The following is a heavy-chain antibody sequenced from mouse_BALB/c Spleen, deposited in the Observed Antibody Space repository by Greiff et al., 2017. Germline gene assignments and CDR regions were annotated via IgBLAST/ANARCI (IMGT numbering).Heavy chain of an antibody. D-gene: IGHD2-4*01. CDR2: ISTYYGDA. J-gene: IGHJ4*01. Sequence: VKLVESGAELVRPGVSVKISCKGSGYTFTDYAMHWVKQSHAKSLEWIGVISTYYGDASYNQKFKGKATMTVDKSSSTAYMELARLTSEDSAIYYCARGSYDYGYYAMDYWGQGTSVTVSS. CDR3: ARGSYDYGYYAMDY. V-gene: IGHV1S137*01. CDR1: GYTFTDYA.